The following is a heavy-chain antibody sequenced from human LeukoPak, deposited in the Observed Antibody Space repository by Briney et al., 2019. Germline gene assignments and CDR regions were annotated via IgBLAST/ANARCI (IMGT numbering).Heavy chain of an antibody. CDR3: ARGPRLRRRLGGFFDY. CDR1: GGSISSGDYY. V-gene: IGHV4-30-4*08. Sequence: SETLSLTCTVSGGSISSGDYYWNWIRQSPGKGLEWIGYIYYSGSTYYNPSLKSRVTISVDTSKNQFSLKLSSVTAADTAVYYCARGPRLRRRLGGFFDYWGQGTLVTVSS. J-gene: IGHJ4*02. D-gene: IGHD4-17*01. CDR2: IYYSGST.